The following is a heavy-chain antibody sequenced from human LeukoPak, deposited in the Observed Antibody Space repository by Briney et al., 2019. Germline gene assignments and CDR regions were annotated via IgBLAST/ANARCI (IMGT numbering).Heavy chain of an antibody. Sequence: SETLSLTCTVSGGSISSYYWSWIRQPPGKGLEWIGYIYYSGSTNYNPSLKSRVTISVDTSKNQFSLKLSSVTAADTAVYYCARLGMGFGETNFDYWGQGTLVTVSS. CDR2: IYYSGST. CDR3: ARLGMGFGETNFDY. V-gene: IGHV4-59*01. CDR1: GGSISSYY. D-gene: IGHD3-10*01. J-gene: IGHJ4*02.